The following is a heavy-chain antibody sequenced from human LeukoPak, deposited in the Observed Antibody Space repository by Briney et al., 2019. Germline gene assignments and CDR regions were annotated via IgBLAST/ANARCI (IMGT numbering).Heavy chain of an antibody. D-gene: IGHD5-24*01. J-gene: IGHJ6*02. CDR1: GFTFSSYS. CDR3: AREEEDQLQFWAYYYYYGMDV. V-gene: IGHV3-21*04. Sequence: GGSLRLSCAASGFTFSSYSMNWVRQAPGKGLVWVSSISSSSSYIYYADSVKGRFTISRDNAKNSLYLQMNSLRAEDTAVYYCAREEEDQLQFWAYYYYYGMDVWGQGTTVTVSS. CDR2: ISSSSSYI.